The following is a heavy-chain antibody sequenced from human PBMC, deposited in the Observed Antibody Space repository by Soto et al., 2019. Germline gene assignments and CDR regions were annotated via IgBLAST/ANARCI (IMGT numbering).Heavy chain of an antibody. D-gene: IGHD1-1*01. CDR3: ARRKERSGPHYFDS. Sequence: QVQLVQSGAEVQKPGASVKVSCKASGYTFITYDINWVRQAPGQGLEWMGWMNPYNGNAGYAQKFQGRVTMTRNTSISTAYMELTSLNSTDTAVYFCARRKERSGPHYFDSWGQGTLVTVAA. J-gene: IGHJ4*02. V-gene: IGHV1-8*01. CDR2: MNPYNGNA. CDR1: GYTFITYD.